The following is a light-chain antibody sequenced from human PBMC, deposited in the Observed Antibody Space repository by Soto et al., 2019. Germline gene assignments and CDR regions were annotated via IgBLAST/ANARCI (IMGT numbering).Light chain of an antibody. V-gene: IGLV2-14*01. CDR2: DVS. J-gene: IGLJ2*01. CDR1: SSDVGGYNY. Sequence: QSALTQPASVSGSPGQSITISCTGTSSDVGGYNYVSLYQQHPGKAPKLMIYDVSHRPSGVSNRFSGSKSGNTASLTISGLQSAGESDYYCFSYTSSSTIDVVFVGGTQLTVL. CDR3: FSYTSSSTIDVV.